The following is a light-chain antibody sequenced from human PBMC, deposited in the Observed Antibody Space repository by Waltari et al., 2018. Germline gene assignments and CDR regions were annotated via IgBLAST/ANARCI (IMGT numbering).Light chain of an antibody. Sequence: SYELTQLPSLSVSPGQTSRTTCSGDVLEETFVDWYQQKPGQAPKLLINEDNKRFPGTPERVSGATSGNTATLIISRVLSEDEADYYCLSGDDDNWVFGGGTKLTVL. CDR3: LSGDDDNWV. V-gene: IGLV3-22*01. CDR1: VLEETF. CDR2: EDN. J-gene: IGLJ3*02.